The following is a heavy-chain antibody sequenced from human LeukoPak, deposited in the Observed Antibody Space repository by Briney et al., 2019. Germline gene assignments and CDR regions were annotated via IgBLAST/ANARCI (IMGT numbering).Heavy chain of an antibody. CDR2: MNPISGDT. CDR3: ATTRTDSSGYSNY. CDR1: GYTFTSYD. Sequence: ASVKVSCKASGYTFTSYDVNWVRQATGQGLEWMGWMNPISGDTGYALKFQGRVTMSRNTSISTAYMELSSLRSEDTAVYYCATTRTDSSGYSNYWGQGTLVTVSS. D-gene: IGHD3-22*01. V-gene: IGHV1-8*01. J-gene: IGHJ4*02.